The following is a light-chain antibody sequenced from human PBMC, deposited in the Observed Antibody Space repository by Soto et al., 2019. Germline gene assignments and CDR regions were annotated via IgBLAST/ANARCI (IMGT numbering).Light chain of an antibody. CDR1: QAVKFW. Sequence: DILMTQSQSSVSASVGDRVTITCRASQAVKFWLAWYQQKPGRAPQLLIYAASTLQSGVPSRLTGTGSGTDFTLTITSLQPEDVATYFCLQTSYFPFTFGPGTRVDIK. CDR3: LQTSYFPFT. V-gene: IGKV1-12*01. J-gene: IGKJ3*01. CDR2: AAS.